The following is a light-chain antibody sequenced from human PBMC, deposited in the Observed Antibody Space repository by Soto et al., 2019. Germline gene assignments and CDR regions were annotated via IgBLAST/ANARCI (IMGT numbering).Light chain of an antibody. CDR1: QSVSNN. Sequence: EIVMTQSPVTLSVSPGERATLSCRASQSVSNNLAGYQQQPGQAPRRLIHGASTRATGIPARFSGSGSGTDFTLTISRLEPEDVAVYYCQQYGSSPPWTFGQGTKVDIK. V-gene: IGKV3-20*01. CDR2: GAS. CDR3: QQYGSSPPWT. J-gene: IGKJ1*01.